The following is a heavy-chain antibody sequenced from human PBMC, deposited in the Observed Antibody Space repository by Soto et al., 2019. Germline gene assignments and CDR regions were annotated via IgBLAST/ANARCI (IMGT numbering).Heavy chain of an antibody. Sequence: QMHLQESGSGLVKPSQTLSLTCAVSGGSLSSSAYSWSWIRQPPGKGLEWIGFIYQSGSTYYNPSLKSRVPMSLDRPKNQFSLKLSSVTAADTAVYYCARELLFYDSDGFSWDDAFDIWGQVTMVTVSS. J-gene: IGHJ3*02. CDR2: IYQSGST. CDR1: GGSLSSSAYS. CDR3: ARELLFYDSDGFSWDDAFDI. D-gene: IGHD3-22*01. V-gene: IGHV4-30-2*01.